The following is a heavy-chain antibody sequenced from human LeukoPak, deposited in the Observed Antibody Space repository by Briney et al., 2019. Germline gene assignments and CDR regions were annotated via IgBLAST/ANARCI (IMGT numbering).Heavy chain of an antibody. CDR3: ARHAVTTFFH. CDR1: GGSISSSSYY. J-gene: IGHJ4*02. V-gene: IGHV4-39*01. CDR2: IYYSGST. Sequence: PSETLSLTCTVSGGSISSSSYYWGWIRQPPGKGLEWIGSIYYSGSTYYNPSIKSRVTISVDTSKNQFSLKLSSVTAADTAVYYCARHAVTTFFHWGQGTLVTVSS. D-gene: IGHD4-17*01.